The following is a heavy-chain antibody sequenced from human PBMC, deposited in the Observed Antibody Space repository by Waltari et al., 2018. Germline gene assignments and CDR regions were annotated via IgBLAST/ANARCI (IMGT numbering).Heavy chain of an antibody. Sequence: EVQLVESGGGLVLPGGSLRLSCAASGFTFSNYKTHWVRQAPGKGLAWVPRHKEDGSSTTYAYSVKGRFTISRDNAKNTVHLEMNSLRAEDTAIYYCIRAGFDIWGQGTMVTVSS. CDR2: HKEDGSST. V-gene: IGHV3-74*01. CDR3: IRAGFDI. CDR1: GFTFSNYK. J-gene: IGHJ3*02.